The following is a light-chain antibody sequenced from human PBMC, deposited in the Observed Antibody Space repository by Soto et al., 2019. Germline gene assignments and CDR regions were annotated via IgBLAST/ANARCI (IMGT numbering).Light chain of an antibody. V-gene: IGKV1-39*01. Sequence: DIQMTQSTSSVSASVGARVTTTCRASQSISRWLAWYQQKPGKAPKIMSYAASSLQSGVPSRVSGSGSGTDFTLTISSLKPEDFATYFCQQGYKMPLTFGGGTNVDIK. J-gene: IGKJ4*01. CDR2: AAS. CDR3: QQGYKMPLT. CDR1: QSISRW.